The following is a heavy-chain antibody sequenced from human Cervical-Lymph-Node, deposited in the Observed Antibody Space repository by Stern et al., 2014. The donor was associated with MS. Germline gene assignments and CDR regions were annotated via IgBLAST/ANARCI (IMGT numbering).Heavy chain of an antibody. Sequence: QVQLVQSGGGVVQPGRSLRLSCAASGFTFSSYGMHWVRQAPGKGLEWVAVISYDGSNKYYADSVKGRFTISRDNSKNTLYLQMNSLRAEDTAVYYCAKDPSIAVAADAFDIWGQGTMVTVSS. CDR2: ISYDGSNK. D-gene: IGHD6-19*01. CDR3: AKDPSIAVAADAFDI. J-gene: IGHJ3*02. CDR1: GFTFSSYG. V-gene: IGHV3-30*18.